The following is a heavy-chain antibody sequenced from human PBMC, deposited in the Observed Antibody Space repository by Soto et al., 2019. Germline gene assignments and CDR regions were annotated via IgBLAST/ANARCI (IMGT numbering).Heavy chain of an antibody. V-gene: IGHV3-21*01. CDR1: GFIFTGYN. Sequence: GGSLRLSCAASGFIFTGYNMNWVRQAPGKGLEWVSSISSGSSYIYYADTVKGRFTISRDNAKNSLYLQMNTLRAEDTALYYCARRRAAAGTLTFDYWGQGTRVTVSS. J-gene: IGHJ4*02. D-gene: IGHD6-13*01. CDR3: ARRRAAAGTLTFDY. CDR2: ISSGSSYI.